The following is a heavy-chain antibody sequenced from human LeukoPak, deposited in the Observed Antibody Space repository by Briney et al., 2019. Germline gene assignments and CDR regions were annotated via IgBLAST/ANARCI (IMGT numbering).Heavy chain of an antibody. D-gene: IGHD2-2*01. Sequence: ETPSLSSALYVVSFRVYYCSFGPPPPGERGGWRGEINHTVSANYTPSLKSRVTISVDSSKNQFSLKLSSVTAADTAVYYCARGQHGNRWWGSSTSRAQGGWFDPWGQGTLVTVSS. J-gene: IGHJ5*02. CDR2: INHTVSA. V-gene: IGHV4-34*01. CDR3: ARGQHGNRWWGSSTSRAQGGWFDP. CDR1: VVSFRVYY.